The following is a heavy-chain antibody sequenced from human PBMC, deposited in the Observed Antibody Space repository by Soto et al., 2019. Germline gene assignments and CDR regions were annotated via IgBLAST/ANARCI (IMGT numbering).Heavy chain of an antibody. Sequence: EVQLVESGGGLVKPGGSLRLSCVGSGFTFSTYSINWVRQAPGKGLEWVSSISSRSDIYYADSVKGRFTISRDNAKNSESLQMNSLRAEDTAVYYCAREYTAWPLAYGLDVWGQGTTVTVSS. CDR3: AREYTAWPLAYGLDV. D-gene: IGHD2-2*02. J-gene: IGHJ6*02. CDR2: ISSRSDI. V-gene: IGHV3-21*02. CDR1: GFTFSTYS.